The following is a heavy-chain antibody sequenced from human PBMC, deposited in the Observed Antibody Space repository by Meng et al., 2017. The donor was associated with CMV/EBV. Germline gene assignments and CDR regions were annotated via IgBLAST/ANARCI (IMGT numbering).Heavy chain of an antibody. V-gene: IGHV3-30*04. Sequence: GESLKISCAASGFTFSSYAMHWVRQAPGKGLEWVAVISYDGSNKYYADSVKGRFTISRDNSKNTLYLQMNSLRAEDTAVYYWAREGVGWELLGSPFDYWGQGTLVTVSS. J-gene: IGHJ4*02. CDR3: AREGVGWELLGSPFDY. CDR2: ISYDGSNK. CDR1: GFTFSSYA. D-gene: IGHD1-26*01.